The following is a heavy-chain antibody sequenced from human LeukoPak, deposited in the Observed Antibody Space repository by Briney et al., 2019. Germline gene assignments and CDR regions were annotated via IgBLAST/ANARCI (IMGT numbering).Heavy chain of an antibody. J-gene: IGHJ5*02. CDR3: VKDVRWGAWFGELYPSNWFDP. CDR1: AFTFSSHA. D-gene: IGHD3-10*01. Sequence: GGPLRLPCTASAFTFSSHAMSWVPQAPGKGLEWVSPISESGGSTYYADPVKGRFTMSRDNSKNTLYVQLNSLRAEDTAVYYCVKDVRWGAWFGELYPSNWFDPWGQGTLVIVSS. V-gene: IGHV3-23*01. CDR2: ISESGGST.